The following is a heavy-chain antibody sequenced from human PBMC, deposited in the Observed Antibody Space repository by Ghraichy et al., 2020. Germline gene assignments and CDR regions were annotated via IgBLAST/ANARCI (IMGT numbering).Heavy chain of an antibody. CDR2: IYTSGST. Sequence: SETLSLTCTVSGGSISSYYWSWIRQPAGKGLEWIGRIYTSGSTNYNPSLKSRVTMSVDTSKNQFSLKLSSVTAADTAVYYCARVALGVSEFTDYYDSSGYYYPYYFDYWGQGTLVTVSS. J-gene: IGHJ4*02. D-gene: IGHD3-22*01. CDR3: ARVALGVSEFTDYYDSSGYYYPYYFDY. CDR1: GGSISSYY. V-gene: IGHV4-4*07.